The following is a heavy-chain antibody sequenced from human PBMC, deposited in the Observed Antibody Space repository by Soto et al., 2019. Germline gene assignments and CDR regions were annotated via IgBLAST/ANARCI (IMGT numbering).Heavy chain of an antibody. J-gene: IGHJ4*02. CDR2: ISGSGGGT. D-gene: IGHD1-1*01. CDR3: AKRGNDHEFEY. V-gene: IGHV3-23*01. CDR1: GFTFRSNA. Sequence: GGSLRLSCAASGFTFRSNAMSWVRQAPGKGLEWVSSISGSGGGTYFTDSVKGRFTISRDNSKNTVYLQLNSLRAEDTALYYCAKRGNDHEFEYWGQGTLVTVSS.